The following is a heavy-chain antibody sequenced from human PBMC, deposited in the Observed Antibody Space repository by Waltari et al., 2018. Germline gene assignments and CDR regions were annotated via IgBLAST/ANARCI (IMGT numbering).Heavy chain of an antibody. CDR1: GGSISSSNW. D-gene: IGHD1-26*01. J-gene: IGHJ6*02. V-gene: IGHV4-4*02. Sequence: QVQLQESGPGLVKPSGTLSLTCAVSGGSISSSNWWSWVRQPPGKGLEWIGEIYHSGSTNYNPSRQSRVTISVDTSKNQVSRKRGSVTAADTAVYYWAREEGGSPYSGSYYRYYDYGMDVWGQGTTVTVSS. CDR3: AREEGGSPYSGSYYRYYDYGMDV. CDR2: IYHSGST.